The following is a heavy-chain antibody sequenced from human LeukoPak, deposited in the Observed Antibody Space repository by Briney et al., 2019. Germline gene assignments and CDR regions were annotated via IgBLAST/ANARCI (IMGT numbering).Heavy chain of an antibody. CDR3: ARGIALAGIGY. V-gene: IGHV3-23*01. J-gene: IGHJ4*02. D-gene: IGHD6-19*01. CDR1: RFTFSSYA. CDR2: IGGTGVNT. Sequence: GGSLRLSCAASRFTFSSYAMSWVRQAPGKGLEWVSGIGGTGVNTYYADSVKGRFTISRDNSENTLYLQMNSLRAEDTAVYYCARGIALAGIGYWGQGTLVTVSS.